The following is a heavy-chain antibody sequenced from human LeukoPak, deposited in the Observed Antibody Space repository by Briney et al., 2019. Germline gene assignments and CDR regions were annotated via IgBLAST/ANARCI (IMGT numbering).Heavy chain of an antibody. V-gene: IGHV4-34*01. CDR3: ARGSGYDFWSGLRSYYYYMDV. CDR1: GGSFSGYY. J-gene: IGHJ6*03. Sequence: PSETLSLTCAVYGGSFSGYYWSWIRQPAGKGREWMGEINHSGSTNYNPSLKSRVTISVDTSKNQFSLKLSSVTAADTAVYYCARGSGYDFWSGLRSYYYYMDVWGKGTTVTVSS. CDR2: INHSGST. D-gene: IGHD3-3*01.